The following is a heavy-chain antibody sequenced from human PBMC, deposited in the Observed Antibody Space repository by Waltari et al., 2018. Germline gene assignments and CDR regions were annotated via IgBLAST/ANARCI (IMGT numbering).Heavy chain of an antibody. D-gene: IGHD6-13*01. Sequence: QVQLVQSGAEVKKPGASVKVSCKVSGYTLTELSMPWVLQAPGKGLEWMGGVDPEDGETIYAQKFQGRVTMTEDTSTDTAYMELSSLRSEDTAVYYCARGNGYSSSWYSGYYYGMDVWGQGTTVTVSS. V-gene: IGHV1-24*01. J-gene: IGHJ6*02. CDR2: VDPEDGET. CDR3: ARGNGYSSSWYSGYYYGMDV. CDR1: GYTLTELS.